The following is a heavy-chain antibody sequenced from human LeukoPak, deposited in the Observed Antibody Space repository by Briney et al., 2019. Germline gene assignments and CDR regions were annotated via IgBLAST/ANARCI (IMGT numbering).Heavy chain of an antibody. J-gene: IGHJ5*02. D-gene: IGHD2-2*01. CDR3: ARQLWTPLPVVPT. CDR2: IYYSGST. V-gene: IGHV4-39*01. Sequence: PSETLSLTCTVSGGSISSSSYYWGWIRQPPGKGLEWIGSIYYSGSTYYNPSLKSRVTISVDTSKNQFSLKLSSVTAADTAVYYCARQLWTPLPVVPTWGQGTLVTVSS. CDR1: GGSISSSSYY.